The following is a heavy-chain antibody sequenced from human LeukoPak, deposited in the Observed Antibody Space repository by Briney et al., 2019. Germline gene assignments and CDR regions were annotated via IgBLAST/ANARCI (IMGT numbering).Heavy chain of an antibody. CDR3: ARGNYVDWFDP. D-gene: IGHD1-7*01. V-gene: IGHV4-59*11. CDR2: IYHTGST. Sequence: SGTLSLTCTVSGGSFSNHYWSWIRQPPGKGLEWIGYIYHTGSTNYNPSLKSRVTISVDTSKNQFSLKLSSVTAADTAVYYCARGNYVDWFDPWGQGTQVTVSS. J-gene: IGHJ5*02. CDR1: GGSFSNHY.